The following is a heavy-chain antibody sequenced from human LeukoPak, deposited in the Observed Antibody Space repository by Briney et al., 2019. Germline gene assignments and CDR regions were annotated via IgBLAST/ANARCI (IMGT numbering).Heavy chain of an antibody. CDR2: INHSGST. V-gene: IGHV4-30-4*08. Sequence: PSQTLSLTCTVSGGSISSGDYYWSWIRQPPGKGLEWIGEINHSGSTNYNPSLKSRVTISVDTSKNQFSLKLSSVTAADTAVYYCASLKRITMVRGVIRPIDYWGQGTLVTVSS. CDR3: ASLKRITMVRGVIRPIDY. J-gene: IGHJ4*02. D-gene: IGHD3-10*01. CDR1: GGSISSGDYY.